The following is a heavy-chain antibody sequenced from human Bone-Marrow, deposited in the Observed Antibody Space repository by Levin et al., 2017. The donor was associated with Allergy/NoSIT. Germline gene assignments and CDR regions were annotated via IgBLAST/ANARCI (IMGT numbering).Heavy chain of an antibody. D-gene: IGHD3-3*01. V-gene: IGHV3-30-3*01. J-gene: IGHJ6*02. Sequence: GESLKISCAASGFTFSSHAMHWVRQAPGKGLEWVAVISYDGSNKYYADSVKGRFTISRDNSKNTLYLQMNSLRAEDTAVYYCARDRYYDFWSGYYTLNYYYGMDVWGQGTTVTVSS. CDR2: ISYDGSNK. CDR3: ARDRYYDFWSGYYTLNYYYGMDV. CDR1: GFTFSSHA.